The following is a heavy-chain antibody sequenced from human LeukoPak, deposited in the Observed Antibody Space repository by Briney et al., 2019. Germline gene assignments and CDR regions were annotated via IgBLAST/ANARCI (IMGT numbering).Heavy chain of an antibody. D-gene: IGHD3-22*01. CDR3: ARAYYDSSGYPLDYYYYMDV. J-gene: IGHJ6*03. CDR2: INPNSGGT. CDR1: GYTFTGYY. V-gene: IGHV1-2*02. Sequence: ASVKVSCKASGYTFTGYYMHWVRQAPGQGLEWMGWINPNSGGTNYAQKFQGRVTMTRDTSISTAYMELSRLRSDDTAVYYRARAYYDSSGYPLDYYYYMDVWGKGTTVTVSS.